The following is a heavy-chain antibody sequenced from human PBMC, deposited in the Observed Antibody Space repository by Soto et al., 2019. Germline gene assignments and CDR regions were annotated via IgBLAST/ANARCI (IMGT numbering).Heavy chain of an antibody. V-gene: IGHV4-59*01. Sequence: SETLSLTCTVSGGSISSYYWSWIRQPPGKGLEWIGYIYYSGSTNYNPSLKSRVTISVDTSKNQFSLKLSSVTAADTAVYYCARAKYQLLPHFLDYYYMDVWGKGTTVTVSS. CDR3: ARAKYQLLPHFLDYYYMDV. CDR2: IYYSGST. D-gene: IGHD2-2*01. J-gene: IGHJ6*03. CDR1: GGSISSYY.